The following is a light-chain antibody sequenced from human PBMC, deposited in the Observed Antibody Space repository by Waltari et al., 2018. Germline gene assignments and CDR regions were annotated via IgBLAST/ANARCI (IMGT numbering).Light chain of an antibody. CDR3: LQYNGEPRT. Sequence: DIQMTQSPSTLSASVGDRVTITCRASQNINTWLAWHQQKPGTAPKLLIYKASSLESGVPSRFSGCGSGTEFTLTISSLQPDDFATYYCLQYNGEPRTFGQGTKVEVK. CDR1: QNINTW. J-gene: IGKJ1*01. CDR2: KAS. V-gene: IGKV1-5*03.